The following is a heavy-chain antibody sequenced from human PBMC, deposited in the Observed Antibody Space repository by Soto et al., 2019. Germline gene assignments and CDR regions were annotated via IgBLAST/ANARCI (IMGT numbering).Heavy chain of an antibody. D-gene: IGHD3-3*01. CDR3: ARAYDDFSRGMDV. CDR1: GFTFSDYA. CDR2: INGRGGST. Sequence: EVQLLESGGGLVQPGGSLRLSCAASGFTFSDYAMNWVRQAPGKGLGWVSGINGRGGSTYYADSVKGRFTISRDNSKNTLYLQMNSLRAEDTAVYYCARAYDDFSRGMDVWGQGTTVTVSS. J-gene: IGHJ6*02. V-gene: IGHV3-23*01.